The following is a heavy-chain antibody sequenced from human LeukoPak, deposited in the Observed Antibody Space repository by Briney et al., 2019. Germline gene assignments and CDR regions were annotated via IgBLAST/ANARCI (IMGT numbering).Heavy chain of an antibody. CDR3: ASGASPYDDAFDI. J-gene: IGHJ3*02. CDR1: GGTFTSYA. Sequence: GSSVKVSCKPSGGTFTSYAISWVRQAPGQGLEWMGGIIPIFGTANYAQKFQGRVTITADESTSTAYMELSSLRSEDTAVYYCASGASPYDDAFDIWGQGTMVTVSS. D-gene: IGHD3-3*01. V-gene: IGHV1-69*01. CDR2: IIPIFGTA.